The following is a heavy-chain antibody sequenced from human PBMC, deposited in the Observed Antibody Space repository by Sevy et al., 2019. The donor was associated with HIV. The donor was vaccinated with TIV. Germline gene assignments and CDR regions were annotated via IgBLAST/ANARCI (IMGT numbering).Heavy chain of an antibody. J-gene: IGHJ4*02. D-gene: IGHD3-22*01. CDR1: GFTFSNYN. CDR3: ARDRRTLNYYASSGYNYYFDY. CDR2: ITRSSDYI. V-gene: IGHV3-21*01. Sequence: GGSLRLSCAASGFTFSNYNMNWVRQAPGKGLEWVSSITRSSDYIYDADSVKGRFTISRDNAKNSLYLQMNSLRAEDTAVYYCARDRRTLNYYASSGYNYYFDYWGQGTLVTVSS.